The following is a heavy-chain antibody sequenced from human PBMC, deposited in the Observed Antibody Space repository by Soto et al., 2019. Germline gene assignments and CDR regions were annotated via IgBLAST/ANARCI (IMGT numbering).Heavy chain of an antibody. CDR2: ISSSSSTI. D-gene: IGHD2-15*01. CDR3: ASFEGRAASQNDY. J-gene: IGHJ4*02. V-gene: IGHV3-48*01. CDR1: GFTFSSYS. Sequence: GGSLRLSCAASGFTFSSYSMNWVRQAPGKGLEWVSYISSSSSTIYYADPVKGRFTISRDNAKNSLYLQMNSLRAEDTAVYYCASFEGRAASQNDYWGQGTLVTVSS.